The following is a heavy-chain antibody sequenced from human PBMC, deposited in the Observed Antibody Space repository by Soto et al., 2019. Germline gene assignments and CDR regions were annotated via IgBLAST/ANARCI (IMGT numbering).Heavy chain of an antibody. D-gene: IGHD3-10*01. J-gene: IGHJ6*02. CDR2: ISSDGRKK. V-gene: IGHV3-30*04. CDR3: ARTEYYGSGSYSGKDV. Sequence: QVHLVESGGGVVQPGGSLRLSCAASGFTFSTYPMHWVRQAPGKGLEWVAFISSDGRKKYYADSVKGRFTISRDNSKNTLNLLIDSLRAEDTAAFYCARTEYYGSGSYSGKDVWGQGTTVTVS. CDR1: GFTFSTYP.